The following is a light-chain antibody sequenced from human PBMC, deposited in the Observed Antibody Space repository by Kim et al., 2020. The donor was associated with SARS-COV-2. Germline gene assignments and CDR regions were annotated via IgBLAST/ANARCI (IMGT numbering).Light chain of an antibody. CDR2: GAS. J-gene: IGKJ2*01. Sequence: EILMTQSPATLSVSPGERATLSCRASQNVSSKLAWYQQKPGQAPRLLIYGASTRATGIPARFSGSGSGTEFTLTISSLQPEDFAVYYCQQYNNWPPYTFGQGTKLEI. CDR1: QNVSSK. V-gene: IGKV3-15*01. CDR3: QQYNNWPPYT.